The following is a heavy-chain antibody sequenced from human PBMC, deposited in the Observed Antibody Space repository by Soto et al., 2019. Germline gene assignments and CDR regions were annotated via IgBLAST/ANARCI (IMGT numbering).Heavy chain of an antibody. V-gene: IGHV4-31*03. Sequence: QVQLQESGTGLVKPSQTLSLTCTVSGGSISSGDYYWSWIRQHPGKGLEWIGYIYYSGTTYYNPSLKSRVTISVDTSKNQFSLKLSSVTAADTAGYYCARWWSGSRQGFDPWGQGTLVTVSS. CDR3: ARWWSGSRQGFDP. CDR1: GGSISSGDYY. J-gene: IGHJ5*02. CDR2: IYYSGTT. D-gene: IGHD3-3*01.